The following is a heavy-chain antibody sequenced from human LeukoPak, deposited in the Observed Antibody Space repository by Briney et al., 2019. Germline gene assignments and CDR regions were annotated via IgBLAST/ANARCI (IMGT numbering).Heavy chain of an antibody. CDR2: ISSSGIYI. CDR3: ARGGGSGRWGSAFDM. CDR1: GFTFSSYS. D-gene: IGHD6-19*01. Sequence: GGSLRLSCAASGFTFSSYSMNWVRLAPGKGLEWVSSISSSGIYIYYADSVKGRFTISRDNAKNSLYLQMNSLRDEDTAVYYCARGGGSGRWGSAFDMWGQGTMVTVSS. J-gene: IGHJ3*02. V-gene: IGHV3-21*01.